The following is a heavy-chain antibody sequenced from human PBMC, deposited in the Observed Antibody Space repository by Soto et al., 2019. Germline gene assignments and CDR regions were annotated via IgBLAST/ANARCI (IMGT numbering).Heavy chain of an antibody. D-gene: IGHD2-15*01. CDR2: IYYSGST. CDR1: GGSISSYY. Sequence: SETLSLTCTVSGGSISSYYWSWIRQPPGKGLEWIGYIYYSGSTSYNPSLKSRVTISVDTSKNQFSLKLSSVTAADTAVYYCARVQSKLGYCSGGSCYPIAYFDYWGQGTLVTVSS. CDR3: ARVQSKLGYCSGGSCYPIAYFDY. V-gene: IGHV4-59*01. J-gene: IGHJ4*02.